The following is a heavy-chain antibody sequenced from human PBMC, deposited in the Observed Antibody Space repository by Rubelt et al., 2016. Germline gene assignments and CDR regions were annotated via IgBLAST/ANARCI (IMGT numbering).Heavy chain of an antibody. J-gene: IGHJ4*02. CDR3: ARVGSYREDY. CDR1: GGSFSGYS. V-gene: IGHV4-34*02. CDR2: INHGGST. Sequence: QVQLQQWGAGLLKPSETLSLTCAVSGGSFSGYSWSWIRQPPGKGLEWIGEINHGGSTNYNPSLKSRVTMSVDTSKNQFSLKLSSVTAADTAVYYCARVGSYREDYWGQGTVVTVSS. D-gene: IGHD1-26*01.